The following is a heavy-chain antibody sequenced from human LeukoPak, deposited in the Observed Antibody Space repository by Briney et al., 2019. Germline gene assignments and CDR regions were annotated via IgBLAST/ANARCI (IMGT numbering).Heavy chain of an antibody. CDR1: GGSISSGSYY. J-gene: IGHJ4*02. CDR2: IYTSGST. CDR3: AGALDYDSSGEFDY. D-gene: IGHD3-22*01. V-gene: IGHV4-61*02. Sequence: PSQTLSLTCTVSGGSISSGSYYWSWIRQPAGKGLEWIGRIYTSGSTNYNPSLKSRVTISVDTSKNQFSLKLSSVTAADTAVYYCAGALDYDSSGEFDYWGQGTLVTVSS.